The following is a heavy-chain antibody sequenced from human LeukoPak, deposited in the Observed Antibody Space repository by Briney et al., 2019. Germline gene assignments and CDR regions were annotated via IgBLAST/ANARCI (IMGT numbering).Heavy chain of an antibody. V-gene: IGHV3-23*01. CDR1: GFTFSSYA. Sequence: PGGSLRLSCAASGFTFSSYAMSWVRQAPGKGLEWVSAISGSGGSTYYADSVKGRFTISRDNSKNTLYLQMNSLRAEDTAVYYCANHWGSSWYLYYFDYWGQGTLVTVSS. J-gene: IGHJ4*02. D-gene: IGHD6-13*01. CDR3: ANHWGSSWYLYYFDY. CDR2: ISGSGGST.